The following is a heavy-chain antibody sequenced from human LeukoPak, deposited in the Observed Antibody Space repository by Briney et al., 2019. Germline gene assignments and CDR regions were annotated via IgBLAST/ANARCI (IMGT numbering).Heavy chain of an antibody. CDR1: GGSFSGYY. D-gene: IGHD2-2*01. V-gene: IGHV4-34*01. J-gene: IGHJ6*02. CDR2: IYYSGNT. Sequence: SETLSLTCAVYGGSFSGYYWSWIRQPPGRGLEWIGNIYYSGNTYYNPSLKSRVTMSVDTSKNQFSLKLNSVTAADMAVYYCARGEEGYCSSTSCGRYGMDVWGQGTTVTVSS. CDR3: ARGEEGYCSSTSCGRYGMDV.